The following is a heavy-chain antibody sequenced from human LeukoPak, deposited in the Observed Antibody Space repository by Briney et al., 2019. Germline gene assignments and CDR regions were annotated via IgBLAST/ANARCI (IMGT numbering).Heavy chain of an antibody. CDR1: GFTFSSYA. J-gene: IGHJ5*02. CDR3: ARDPSSSWYSNWFDP. V-gene: IGHV3-30-3*01. D-gene: IGHD6-13*01. Sequence: GRSLRLSCAASGFTFSSYAMHWVRQAPGKGLEWVAVISYDGSNKYYADSVKGRFTISRDNSKNTLYLQMNSLRAEDTAVYYCARDPSSSWYSNWFDPWGQGTLVTASS. CDR2: ISYDGSNK.